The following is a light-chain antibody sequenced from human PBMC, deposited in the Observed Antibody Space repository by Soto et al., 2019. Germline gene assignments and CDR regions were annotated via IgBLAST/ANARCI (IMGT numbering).Light chain of an antibody. V-gene: IGLV2-14*01. Sequence: QSALTQPASVSGSPGQSITISCTGASSDVGGYNYVSWYQQHPGKAPKVLISDVSNRPPGISNRFSGPKSGNTASLTISGFQVEDEADYYCSSYTSIDTWVFGTGTKVTVL. CDR2: DVS. J-gene: IGLJ1*01. CDR1: SSDVGGYNY. CDR3: SSYTSIDTWV.